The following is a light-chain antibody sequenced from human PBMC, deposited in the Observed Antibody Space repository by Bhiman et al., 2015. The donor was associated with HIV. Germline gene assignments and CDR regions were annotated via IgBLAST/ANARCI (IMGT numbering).Light chain of an antibody. CDR2: DVS. CDR1: SIDIGGYNY. J-gene: IGLJ2*01. CDR3: SSKTTSPTFHVL. Sequence: QSALTQPASVSGSPGQSITISCTGTSIDIGGYNYVSWYQQQPGKAPKVMIYDVSKRPSGISNRFSGSKSGNTASLAISGLQAEDEADYYCSSKTTSPTFHVLFGGGTKLTVL. V-gene: IGLV2-14*03.